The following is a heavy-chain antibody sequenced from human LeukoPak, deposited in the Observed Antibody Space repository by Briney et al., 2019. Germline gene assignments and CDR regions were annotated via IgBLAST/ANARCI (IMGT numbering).Heavy chain of an antibody. D-gene: IGHD1-1*01. V-gene: IGHV3-64*01. CDR1: GFTFSDYA. CDR3: ARSPPGRTNWNYYDY. Sequence: GGSLRLSCAASGFTFSDYAMHWVPQAPGKGLEFVSVIGPIGVYTYYANSVKGRFTISRDNSKSTVSLQMGSLRDEDMAVYYCARSPPGRTNWNYYDYWGRGTLVTVSS. CDR2: IGPIGVYT. J-gene: IGHJ4*02.